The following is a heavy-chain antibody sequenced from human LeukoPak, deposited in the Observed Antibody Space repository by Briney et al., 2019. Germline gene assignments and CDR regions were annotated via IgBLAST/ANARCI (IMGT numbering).Heavy chain of an antibody. CDR2: MNPNSGNT. D-gene: IGHD6-13*01. CDR3: AREDSSSLDI. J-gene: IGHJ3*02. CDR1: GYTFTSXD. V-gene: IGHV1-8*03. Sequence: KXSGYTFTSXDINWVRQATGQGLEWMGWMNPNSGNTGYAQKFQGRATITRNTSISTAYMELSSLRSEDTAVYYCAREDSSSLDIWGQGTMVTVSS.